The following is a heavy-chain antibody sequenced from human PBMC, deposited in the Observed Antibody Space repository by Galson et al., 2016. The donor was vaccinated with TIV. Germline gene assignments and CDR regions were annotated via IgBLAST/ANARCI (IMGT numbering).Heavy chain of an antibody. CDR2: IYHTGST. D-gene: IGHD2-2*02. CDR1: GYSISSGSY. CDR3: ARDCTSTTCHIYYYGMDV. Sequence: SETLSLTCTVSGYSISSGSYWGWIRQPPGKGLEWIGNIYHTGSTYSNPSLRSRLTLSVDTSKNQFSLIPSSVTAADTAVYYCARDCTSTTCHIYYYGMDVWGQGATVTVSS. J-gene: IGHJ6*02. V-gene: IGHV4-38-2*02.